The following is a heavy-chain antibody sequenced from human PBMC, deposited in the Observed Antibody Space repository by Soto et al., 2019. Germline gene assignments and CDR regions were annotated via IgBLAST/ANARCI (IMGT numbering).Heavy chain of an antibody. V-gene: IGHV4-59*01. Sequence: SETLSLTCTVSGGSISSYYWSWIRQPPGKGLGWIGYIYYSGSTNYNPSLKSRVTISVDTSKNQFSLKLSSVTAADTAVHYCARASTIFGVDYGMDVWGQGTTVTVSS. D-gene: IGHD3-3*01. J-gene: IGHJ6*02. CDR1: GGSISSYY. CDR2: IYYSGST. CDR3: ARASTIFGVDYGMDV.